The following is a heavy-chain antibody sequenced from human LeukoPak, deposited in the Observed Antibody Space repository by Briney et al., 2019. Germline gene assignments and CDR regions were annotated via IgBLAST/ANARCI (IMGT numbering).Heavy chain of an antibody. V-gene: IGHV3-15*01. Sequence: KTKTDGESTGYAAPVNDRFTISRDDSKDTLFLHMSNLKTEDTAVYYCTTDSLFGDDYNPDPFDYWGQGTLVAVSS. J-gene: IGHJ4*02. CDR3: TTDSLFGDDYNPDPFDY. D-gene: IGHD5-24*01. CDR2: KTKTDGEST.